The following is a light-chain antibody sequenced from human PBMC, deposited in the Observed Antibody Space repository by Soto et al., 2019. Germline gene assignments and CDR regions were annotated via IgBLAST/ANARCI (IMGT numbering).Light chain of an antibody. V-gene: IGLV2-14*01. J-gene: IGLJ2*01. CDR3: SSYTSSSTLVV. Sequence: QSALTQPASVSGSPGQSITISCTGTSSDVGGYNYVYWYQQHPGKAPKLMIYDVSNRPSGVSNRFSGSKSGNTASLTISGLQAEDEADYYYSSYTSSSTLVVFGGGTKLTVL. CDR2: DVS. CDR1: SSDVGGYNY.